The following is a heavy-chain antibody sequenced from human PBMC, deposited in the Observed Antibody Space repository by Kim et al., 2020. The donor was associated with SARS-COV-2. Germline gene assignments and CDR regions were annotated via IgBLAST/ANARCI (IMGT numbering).Heavy chain of an antibody. V-gene: IGHV5-10-1*01. Sequence: GESLKISCEASGYIFTDYWITWVRQMPGKGLEWMGRIDPSDSYTNYSPSIQGHVTLSLDRSITTAFLQWSSLKASDTAIYYCTRSYYYGSWSNPFDYWGQGTRVTVSS. CDR2: IDPSDSYT. D-gene: IGHD3-10*01. CDR3: TRSYYYGSWSNPFDY. CDR1: GYIFTDYW. J-gene: IGHJ4*02.